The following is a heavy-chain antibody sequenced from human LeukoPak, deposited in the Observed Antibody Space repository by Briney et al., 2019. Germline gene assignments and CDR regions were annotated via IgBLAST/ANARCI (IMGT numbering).Heavy chain of an antibody. CDR2: IYISGST. Sequence: PSETLSLTCTVSGGSISNYYWSWIRQSAGKRLEWIGRIYISGSTNDEPSRKSRFTMSVDTSKNQFSLKLSSVTAADTALYYCARGNYCSGGSCSVFYFDYWGQGTMVTVSS. D-gene: IGHD2-15*01. V-gene: IGHV4-4*07. CDR1: GGSISNYY. J-gene: IGHJ4*02. CDR3: ARGNYCSGGSCSVFYFDY.